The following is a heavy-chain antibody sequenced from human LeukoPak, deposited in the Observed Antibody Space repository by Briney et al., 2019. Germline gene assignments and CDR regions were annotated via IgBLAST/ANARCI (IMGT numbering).Heavy chain of an antibody. V-gene: IGHV3-66*01. Sequence: GGSLRLSCAASGFTVSSNYMSWVRQAPGKGLEWVSIIYRVGSTFYADSVEGRFTISRDDSKNTLYLQMNSLRAEDTAIYYCARDQWLAYYYHGMDVWGQGTTVTVSS. D-gene: IGHD6-19*01. CDR3: ARDQWLAYYYHGMDV. J-gene: IGHJ6*02. CDR2: IYRVGST. CDR1: GFTVSSNY.